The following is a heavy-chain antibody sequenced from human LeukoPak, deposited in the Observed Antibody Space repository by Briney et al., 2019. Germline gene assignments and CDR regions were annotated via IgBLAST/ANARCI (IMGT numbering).Heavy chain of an antibody. J-gene: IGHJ6*02. Sequence: SETLSLTCAVYGGSFSGYYWSWIRQPPGKGLEWIGEVNHSGSTNYNPSLKSRVTISVDTSKNQFSLKLSSLTAADTSVYYCARCERITIFGVVIAYYYYGMDVWGQGTTVTVSS. CDR1: GGSFSGYY. D-gene: IGHD3-3*01. CDR2: VNHSGST. V-gene: IGHV4-34*01. CDR3: ARCERITIFGVVIAYYYYGMDV.